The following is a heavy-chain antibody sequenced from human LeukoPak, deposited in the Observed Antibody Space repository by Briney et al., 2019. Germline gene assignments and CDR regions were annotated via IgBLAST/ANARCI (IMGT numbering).Heavy chain of an antibody. CDR2: INHSGST. Sequence: SETLSLTCAVYGGSFSGYYRSWIRQPPGKGLEWIGEINHSGSTNYNPSLKSRVTISVDTSKNQFSLKLSSVTAADTAVYYCARGRSGYDSNDYWGQGTLVTVSS. CDR3: ARGRSGYDSNDY. J-gene: IGHJ4*02. D-gene: IGHD3-22*01. V-gene: IGHV4-34*01. CDR1: GGSFSGYY.